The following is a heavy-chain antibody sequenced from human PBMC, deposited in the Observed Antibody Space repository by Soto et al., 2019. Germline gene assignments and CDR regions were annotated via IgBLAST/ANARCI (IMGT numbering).Heavy chain of an antibody. V-gene: IGHV1-18*01. J-gene: IGHJ3*02. Sequence: GSVEGLCKASGYIFSNYGISWVRQAPGQGLEWMGWISTYNANTYYAQKFQGRVTITADESTSTAYMELSSLRSEDTAVYYCARDRQQLENYDAFDIWGQGTMVTVSS. CDR3: ARDRQQLENYDAFDI. D-gene: IGHD6-13*01. CDR1: GYIFSNYG. CDR2: ISTYNANT.